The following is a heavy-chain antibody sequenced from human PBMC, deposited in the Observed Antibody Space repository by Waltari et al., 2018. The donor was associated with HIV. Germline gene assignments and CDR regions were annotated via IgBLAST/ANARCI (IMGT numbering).Heavy chain of an antibody. J-gene: IGHJ4*02. D-gene: IGHD3-10*02. Sequence: EVQLVQSGGGLVQLGGSRRLSCAASGFSVRRYWMHWVRQIPGQGLVWVSRINPDGNTINYADSVRGRFTISRDYAKNTLYLQMNSLRDEDTAMYYCVKDMFGEYDYWGQGTLVTVSS. CDR1: GFSVRRYW. CDR3: VKDMFGEYDY. V-gene: IGHV3-74*01. CDR2: INPDGNTI.